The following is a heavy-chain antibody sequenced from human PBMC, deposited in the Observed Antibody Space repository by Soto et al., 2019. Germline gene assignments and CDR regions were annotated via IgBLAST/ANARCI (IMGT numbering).Heavy chain of an antibody. CDR1: GYTFTSYY. Sequence: GASVKVSCKASGYTFTSYYMHWVRQAPGQRLERMGIINPSGGSTSYAQKFQGRVTITRDTSASTAYMELSSLRSEDTAVYYCARDQKFETSSSGRVLYYYYYYGMDVWGQGTTVTVSS. J-gene: IGHJ6*02. CDR3: ARDQKFETSSSGRVLYYYYYYGMDV. V-gene: IGHV1-46*01. D-gene: IGHD6-6*01. CDR2: INPSGGST.